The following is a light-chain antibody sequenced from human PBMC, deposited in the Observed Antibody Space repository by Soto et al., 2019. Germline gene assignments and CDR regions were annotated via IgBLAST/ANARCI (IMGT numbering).Light chain of an antibody. V-gene: IGKV3-11*01. CDR1: QSVGIF. CDR3: QHRSNWLGT. Sequence: EIVLTQSPATLSLSPGESATLSCRASQSVGIFLAWYQQKSGQTPRLLIYDASNRAPGIPARFSGSRSGTDFTLTISSLEPEDFAVYYCQHRSNWLGTFGPGTKVDIK. J-gene: IGKJ3*01. CDR2: DAS.